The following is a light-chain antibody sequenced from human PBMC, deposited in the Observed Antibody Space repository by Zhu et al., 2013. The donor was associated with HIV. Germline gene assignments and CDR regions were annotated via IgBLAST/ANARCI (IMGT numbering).Light chain of an antibody. V-gene: IGKV3-20*01. CDR2: GAS. CDR3: QQHGSSPPYS. CDR1: QSVSSSY. J-gene: IGKJ2*03. Sequence: EIVMTQSPATLSVSPGERVTLSCRASQSVSSSYLAWYQQKPGQAPRLLIYGASSRATGIPDRFSGSGSGTDFTLTISRLEPEDFAVYYCQQHGSSPPYSFGQGTKLEIK.